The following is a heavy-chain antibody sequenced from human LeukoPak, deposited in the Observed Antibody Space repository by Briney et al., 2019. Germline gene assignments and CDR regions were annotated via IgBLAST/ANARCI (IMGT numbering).Heavy chain of an antibody. CDR2: IIPIFGTA. CDR1: GGTFSSYA. D-gene: IGHD2-2*01. V-gene: IGHV1-69*06. Sequence: GASVKVSCKASGGTFSSYAISRVRQAPGQGLEWMGGIIPIFGTANYAQKFQGRVTITADKSTSTAYMELSSLRSEDTAVYCCAKTPLGYCSSTSCFYYYYGMDVWGKGTTVTVSS. CDR3: AKTPLGYCSSTSCFYYYYGMDV. J-gene: IGHJ6*04.